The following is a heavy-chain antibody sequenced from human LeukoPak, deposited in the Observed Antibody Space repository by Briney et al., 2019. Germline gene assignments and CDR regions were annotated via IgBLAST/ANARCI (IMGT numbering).Heavy chain of an antibody. CDR3: ARVLAIFGLDTTDFYMDV. V-gene: IGHV4-59*11. D-gene: IGHD3/OR15-3a*01. Sequence: KPSETLSLTCAVSGASISSHCWSWIRQPPGKGLEWIGYTSGSISDNPSLKSRVAVSVDPSQNQVSLSLTSVTAADTAVYYCARVLAIFGLDTTDFYMDVWGKGTTVTVSS. CDR1: GASISSHC. J-gene: IGHJ6*03. CDR2: TSGSI.